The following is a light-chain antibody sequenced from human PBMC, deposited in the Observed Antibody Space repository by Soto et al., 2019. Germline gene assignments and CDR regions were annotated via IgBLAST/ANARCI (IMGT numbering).Light chain of an antibody. J-gene: IGKJ2*01. Sequence: EIVLTQSPATLSLSPGERATLSCRASQSVSSYLAWYRQKPGQAPRLLIYDASNRATGIPARFSGSGSGTDFTLTISSLEREDFAVYYCQQRSNWPPYTFGQGTKLEIK. CDR3: QQRSNWPPYT. CDR2: DAS. V-gene: IGKV3-11*01. CDR1: QSVSSY.